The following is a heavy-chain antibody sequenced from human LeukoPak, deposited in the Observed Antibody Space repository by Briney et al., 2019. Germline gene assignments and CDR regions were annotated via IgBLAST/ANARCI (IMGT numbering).Heavy chain of an antibody. D-gene: IGHD3-3*01. Sequence: SETLSLTCTVSGGSISSYYWSWIRQPPGKGQEWIGYIYYSGSTNYNPSLKSRVTISVDTSKNQFSLKLSSVTAADTAVYYCARVGHDFWSGYQYYFDYWGQGTLVTVSS. CDR1: GGSISSYY. CDR3: ARVGHDFWSGYQYYFDY. J-gene: IGHJ4*02. V-gene: IGHV4-59*01. CDR2: IYYSGST.